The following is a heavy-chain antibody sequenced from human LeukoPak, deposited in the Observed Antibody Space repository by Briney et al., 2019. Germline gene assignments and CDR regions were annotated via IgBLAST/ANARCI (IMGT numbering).Heavy chain of an antibody. V-gene: IGHV5-51*01. D-gene: IGHD3-9*01. CDR1: GYSFTSYW. CDR3: ARQRGGDFDWLFHFDY. Sequence: GESLKISCKGSGYSFTSYWLGWVRQMPGKGLEWMGIIYPGDSDTRYSPSFQGQVTISADKSISTAYLQWSSLKASDTAMYYCARQRGGDFDWLFHFDYWGQGTLVTGSS. J-gene: IGHJ4*02. CDR2: IYPGDSDT.